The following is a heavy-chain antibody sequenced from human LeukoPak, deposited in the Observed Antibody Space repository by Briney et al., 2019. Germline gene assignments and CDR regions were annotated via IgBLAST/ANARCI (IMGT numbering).Heavy chain of an antibody. V-gene: IGHV1-46*01. Sequence: ASVKVSCKTSGHAITSHFMHWVRQAPGQGLEWVGTVHPNGETTTYGQKFQGRVTMTCDTSTSTVYMDLSSLRSEDTAVYYCAREAIAAGKNFDYWGQGTQVTVSS. CDR1: GHAITSHF. J-gene: IGHJ4*02. D-gene: IGHD6-25*01. CDR2: VHPNGETT. CDR3: AREAIAAGKNFDY.